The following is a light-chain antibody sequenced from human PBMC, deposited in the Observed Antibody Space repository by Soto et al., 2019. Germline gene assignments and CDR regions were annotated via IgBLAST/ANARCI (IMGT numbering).Light chain of an antibody. CDR2: TXA. CDR3: LQFNTFTWT. V-gene: IGKV1-5*03. J-gene: IGKJ1*01. CDR1: PGISPW. Sequence: IQMSQSPSSLSASVGDRVTLPXRASPGISPWVAWDQQKQGXAPKXXXNTXANLERGGPSRRSGSGSGTEFTLTISSLQPEDFATYYCLQFNTFTWTFGQGTKVEI.